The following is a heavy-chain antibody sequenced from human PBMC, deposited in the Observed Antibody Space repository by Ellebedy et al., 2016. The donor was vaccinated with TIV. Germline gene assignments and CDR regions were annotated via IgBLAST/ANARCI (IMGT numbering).Heavy chain of an antibody. CDR2: ITESGGNT. J-gene: IGHJ4*02. CDR1: GLTFSSHA. V-gene: IGHV3-23*01. Sequence: GESLKISCAASGLTFSSHAMSWVRQAPGKGLEWGSSITESGGNTYYTDSVKGRFTISRDNSKNKLFLQMSRLRAEDTAVYYWALNRGDNGNYFDHWGQGTLVNVSS. CDR3: ALNRGDNGNYFDH. D-gene: IGHD2-21*02.